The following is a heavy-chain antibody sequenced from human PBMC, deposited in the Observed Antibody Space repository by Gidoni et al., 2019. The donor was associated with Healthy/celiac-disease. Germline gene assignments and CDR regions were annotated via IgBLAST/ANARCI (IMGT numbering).Heavy chain of an antibody. Sequence: VVQPGRSLRLSCAASGLTFSSYGMHWVRQAPGKGLEWVAVISYDGSNKYYADSVKGRFTISRDNSKNTLYLQMNSLRAEDTAVYYCAKALGGSGSTYYYYYMDVWGKGTTVTVSS. CDR2: ISYDGSNK. D-gene: IGHD3-10*01. V-gene: IGHV3-30*18. J-gene: IGHJ6*03. CDR1: GLTFSSYG. CDR3: AKALGGSGSTYYYYYMDV.